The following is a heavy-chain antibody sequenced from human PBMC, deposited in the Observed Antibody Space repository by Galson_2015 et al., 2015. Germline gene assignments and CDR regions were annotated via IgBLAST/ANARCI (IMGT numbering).Heavy chain of an antibody. CDR1: GFTFSSYS. CDR2: ISSSSSYI. CDR3: ARAVSSGWYVDY. J-gene: IGHJ4*02. V-gene: IGHV3-21*01. Sequence: SLRLSCAASGFTFSSYSMNWVRQAPGKGLEWVSSISSSSSYIYYADSVKGRFTISRDNAKNSLYLQMNSLRAEDTAVYYCARAVSSGWYVDYWGQGTLVTVSS. D-gene: IGHD6-19*01.